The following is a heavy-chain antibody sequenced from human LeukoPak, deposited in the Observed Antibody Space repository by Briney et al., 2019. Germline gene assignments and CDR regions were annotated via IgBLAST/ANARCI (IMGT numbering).Heavy chain of an antibody. V-gene: IGHV3-73*01. D-gene: IGHD6-13*01. CDR3: TRLRPAGIESYFYYGMDV. CDR1: GFTFSASA. CDR2: IRTKADSYAT. J-gene: IGHJ6*02. Sequence: GGSLKLSCAPSGFTFSASAIHWVRHPSGKGMEWVGRIRTKADSYATAYAASVKGRFTISRDDSKNTAYLQMNSLKTEDTAVYYCTRLRPAGIESYFYYGMDVWGQGTSVTVSS.